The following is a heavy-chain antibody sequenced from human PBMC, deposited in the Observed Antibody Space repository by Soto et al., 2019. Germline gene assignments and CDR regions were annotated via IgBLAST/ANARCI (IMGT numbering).Heavy chain of an antibody. J-gene: IGHJ4*02. CDR2: INPSGGST. V-gene: IGHV1-46*01. CDR1: GYTFTSYY. Sequence: QVQLVQSGAEVKKPGASVKVSCKASGYTFTSYYMHWVRQAPGQGLEWMGIINPSGGSTSYAQKFQGRVTMTRDTSTSTVYMELSSLRSEDTAVYYCAGFRGSIINSLAHPFDYWGQGTLVTVSS. CDR3: AGFRGSIINSLAHPFDY. D-gene: IGHD2-15*01.